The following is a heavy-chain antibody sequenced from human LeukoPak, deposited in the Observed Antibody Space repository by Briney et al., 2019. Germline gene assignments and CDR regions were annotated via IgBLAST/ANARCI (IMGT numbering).Heavy chain of an antibody. V-gene: IGHV3-21*01. CDR2: ISSSSSYI. CDR1: GFTFSSYS. J-gene: IGHJ4*02. CDR3: ARDLHYYDSSGYYGFDY. Sequence: PGGSLRLSCAGSGFTFSSYSMNWVRQAPGKGLEWVSSISSSSSYIYYADSVKGRFTISRDNAKNSLYLQMNSLRAEDTAVYYCARDLHYYDSSGYYGFDYWGQGTLVTVSS. D-gene: IGHD3-22*01.